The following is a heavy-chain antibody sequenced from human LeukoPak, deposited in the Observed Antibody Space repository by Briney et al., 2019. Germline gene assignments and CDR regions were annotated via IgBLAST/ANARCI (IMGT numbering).Heavy chain of an antibody. CDR3: ARARVVVVTSYYFDY. Sequence: PSETLSLTCTVSGGSIRSSYYYWGWIRQPPGKGLEWIGSIYDSGSTNYNPSLKSRVTISVDKSKNQFSLKLSSVTAADTAVYYCARARVVVVTSYYFDYWGQGTLVTVSS. CDR1: GGSIRSSYYY. J-gene: IGHJ4*02. CDR2: IYDSGST. V-gene: IGHV4-39*07. D-gene: IGHD2-15*01.